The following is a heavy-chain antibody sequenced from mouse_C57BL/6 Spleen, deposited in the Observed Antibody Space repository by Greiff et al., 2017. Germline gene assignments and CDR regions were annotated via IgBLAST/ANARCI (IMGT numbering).Heavy chain of an antibody. D-gene: IGHD1-1*01. CDR2: IDPSDSYT. J-gene: IGHJ2*01. CDR1: GYTFTSYW. V-gene: IGHV1-69*01. Sequence: QVQLKQSGAELVMPGASVKLSCKASGYTFTSYWMHWVKQRPGQGLEWIGEIDPSDSYTNYNQKFKGKSTLTVDKSSSTAYMQLSSLTSEDSAVYYCARRNYYGSSYEGYFDYWGQGTTLTVSS. CDR3: ARRNYYGSSYEGYFDY.